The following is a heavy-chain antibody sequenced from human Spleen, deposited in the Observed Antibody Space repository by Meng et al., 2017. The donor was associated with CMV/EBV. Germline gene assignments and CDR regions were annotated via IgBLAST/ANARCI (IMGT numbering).Heavy chain of an antibody. V-gene: IGHV3-21*01. Sequence: GESLKISCAASGFTFSSYAMSWIRQAPGKGLEWVSSISAVGTSIYYADTVKGRFTISRDNTKTSLSLQMSSLRVDDAALYFCARALKNEYTSSWYYIDYWGQGTLVTVSS. CDR1: GFTFSSYA. D-gene: IGHD6-6*01. CDR3: ARALKNEYTSSWYYIDY. CDR2: ISAVGTSI. J-gene: IGHJ4*02.